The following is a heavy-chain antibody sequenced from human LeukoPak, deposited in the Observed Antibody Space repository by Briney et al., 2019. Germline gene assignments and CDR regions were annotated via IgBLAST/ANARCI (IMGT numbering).Heavy chain of an antibody. J-gene: IGHJ4*02. CDR1: GFNVSSNY. D-gene: IGHD6-13*01. Sequence: PGGSLRLSCAASGFNVSSNYTTWIRQAPGKGLEWVSLIYGADAAYYAESVRGRFMISRDNLKNTLFLQMNSLRVEGTALYYCVTSTGQQFIPYDYWGQGTHVTVSS. V-gene: IGHV3-66*02. CDR3: VTSTGQQFIPYDY. CDR2: IYGADAA.